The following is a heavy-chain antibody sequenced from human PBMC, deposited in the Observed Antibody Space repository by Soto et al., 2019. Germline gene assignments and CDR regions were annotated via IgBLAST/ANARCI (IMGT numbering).Heavy chain of an antibody. D-gene: IGHD3-3*01. J-gene: IGHJ4*02. Sequence: GGSLRLSCTASGFTFGDYAMSWFRQAPGKGLEWVGFIRSKAYGGTTEYAASVKGRFTISRDDSRSIAYLQMNSLKTEDTAVYYCTRMTYDFWSGYPFPDYWGQGTLVTVSS. CDR1: GFTFGDYA. CDR3: TRMTYDFWSGYPFPDY. V-gene: IGHV3-49*03. CDR2: IRSKAYGGTT.